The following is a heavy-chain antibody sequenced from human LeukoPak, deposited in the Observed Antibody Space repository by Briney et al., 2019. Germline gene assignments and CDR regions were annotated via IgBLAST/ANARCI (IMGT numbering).Heavy chain of an antibody. CDR3: ARDEGGGPFDY. Sequence: SVKVSCKASGGTFSSYAISWVRQASGQGLEWMGRIIPIFGTANYAQKFQGRVTITTDESTSTAYMELSSLRSEDTAVYYCARDEGGGPFDYWGQGTLVTVSS. J-gene: IGHJ4*02. D-gene: IGHD2-15*01. V-gene: IGHV1-69*05. CDR1: GGTFSSYA. CDR2: IIPIFGTA.